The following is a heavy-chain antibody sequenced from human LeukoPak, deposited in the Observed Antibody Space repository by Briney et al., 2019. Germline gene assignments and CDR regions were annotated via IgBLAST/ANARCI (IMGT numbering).Heavy chain of an antibody. CDR3: ARKRVGLDPYYYYYMDV. CDR1: GYTFTSYG. J-gene: IGHJ6*03. CDR2: IIPIFGTA. V-gene: IGHV1-69*06. D-gene: IGHD1-26*01. Sequence: GASVKVSCKASGYTFTSYGISWVRQAPGQGLEWMGGIIPIFGTANYAQKFQGRVTITADKSTSTAYMELSSLRSEDTAVYYCARKRVGLDPYYYYYMDVWGKGTTVTVSS.